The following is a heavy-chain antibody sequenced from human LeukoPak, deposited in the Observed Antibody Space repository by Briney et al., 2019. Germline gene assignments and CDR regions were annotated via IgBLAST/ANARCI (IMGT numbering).Heavy chain of an antibody. J-gene: IGHJ3*02. CDR2: IQEDGGEK. Sequence: SGGSPRLSCVASGFTFGSYWMTWVRQAPGKGLEWVANIQEDGGEKYYVDSVRGRFTISRDNAKNSLFLQMNHLRGEDTAIYYCAKIRRERSDWYERAFDIRGQGTMVTVSS. D-gene: IGHD6-19*01. CDR1: GFTFGSYW. CDR3: AKIRRERSDWYERAFDI. V-gene: IGHV3-7*01.